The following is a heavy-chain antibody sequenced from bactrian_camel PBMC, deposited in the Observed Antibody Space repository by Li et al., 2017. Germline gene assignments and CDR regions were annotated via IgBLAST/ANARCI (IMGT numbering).Heavy chain of an antibody. V-gene: IGHV3S53*01. CDR1: GVAYNRLSLDMKWC. J-gene: IGHJ4*01. CDR2: IASYGTT. CDR3: AADRLRCLGSRQKALDDSSYNY. Sequence: VQLVESGGGSVQAGGSLTLSCVVSGVAYNRLSLDMKWCMGWFRQAPGKERELVSSIASYGTTTYADSVKGRFTISRDNTKNTEYLEMNSLKPEDTAVYYCAADRLRCLGSRQKALDDSSYNYWGQGTQVTVS. D-gene: IGHD3*01.